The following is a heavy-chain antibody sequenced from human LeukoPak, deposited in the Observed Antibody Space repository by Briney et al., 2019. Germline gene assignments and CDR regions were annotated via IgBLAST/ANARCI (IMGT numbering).Heavy chain of an antibody. CDR1: GFTFSSYE. J-gene: IGHJ4*02. CDR2: ISGSGNTI. D-gene: IGHD5-18*01. V-gene: IGHV3-48*03. Sequence: PGGSLRLSCAASGFTFSSYEMNWVRQAPGKGLEWVSYISGSGNTIYADSVKGRFTISRDNSKNTLYLQMNTLRAEDTAVYYCARAISAMVADNWGQGTLVTVSS. CDR3: ARAISAMVADN.